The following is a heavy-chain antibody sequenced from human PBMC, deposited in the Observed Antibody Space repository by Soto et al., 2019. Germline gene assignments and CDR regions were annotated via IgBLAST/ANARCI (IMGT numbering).Heavy chain of an antibody. J-gene: IGHJ4*02. D-gene: IGHD3-22*01. CDR2: IIPIFGTT. CDR1: GGTFSSYA. V-gene: IGHV1-69*13. CDR3: ASTHYYDSSGYYYVGALDY. Sequence: SVKVSCKASGGTFSSYAISWVRQAPGQGLEWMGGIIPIFGTTNYAQKFQGRVTITADESTSTAYMELSSLRSEDTAVYYCASTHYYDSSGYYYVGALDYWGQGTLVTVSS.